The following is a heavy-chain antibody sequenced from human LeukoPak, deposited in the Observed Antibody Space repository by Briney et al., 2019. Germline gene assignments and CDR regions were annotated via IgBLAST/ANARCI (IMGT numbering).Heavy chain of an antibody. D-gene: IGHD6-6*01. CDR3: ARAHTIGGRGRWFDP. V-gene: IGHV4-38-2*02. CDR2: IYHSGNT. Sequence: PSETLSLTCTVSDYSVSSGYYWGWIRQPPGKGLEWIERIYHSGNTYYNPSLKSRVTISVDTSKNQSSLELSSVTAADTAVYYCARAHTIGGRGRWFDPWGQGTLVTVSS. J-gene: IGHJ5*02. CDR1: DYSVSSGYY.